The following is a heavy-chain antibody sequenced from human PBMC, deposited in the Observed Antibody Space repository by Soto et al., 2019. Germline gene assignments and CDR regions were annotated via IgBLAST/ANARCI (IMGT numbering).Heavy chain of an antibody. J-gene: IGHJ6*02. V-gene: IGHV5-10-1*01. Sequence: ESLKISCKGSGYSFTSYWISWVRQMPGKGLEWMGRIDPSDSYTNYSPSFQGHVTISADKSISTAYLQWSSLKASDTAMYYCARLGGAARPFRGMDVWGQGTTVTVSS. D-gene: IGHD6-6*01. CDR1: GYSFTSYW. CDR3: ARLGGAARPFRGMDV. CDR2: IDPSDSYT.